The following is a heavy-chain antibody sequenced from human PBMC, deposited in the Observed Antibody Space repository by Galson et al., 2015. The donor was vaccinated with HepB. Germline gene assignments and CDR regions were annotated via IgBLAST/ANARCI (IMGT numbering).Heavy chain of an antibody. V-gene: IGHV3-30*18. Sequence: SLRLSCAASGFTFSSYAMHWVRQAPGKGLEWVAVISYDGSNKYHVESVRGRFAISRDNSKNMLYLQMNSLRGEDTAVYYCAKDLVHSGSLDYWGQGTLVTVSS. CDR1: GFTFSSYA. CDR2: ISYDGSNK. J-gene: IGHJ4*02. CDR3: AKDLVHSGSLDY. D-gene: IGHD1-26*01.